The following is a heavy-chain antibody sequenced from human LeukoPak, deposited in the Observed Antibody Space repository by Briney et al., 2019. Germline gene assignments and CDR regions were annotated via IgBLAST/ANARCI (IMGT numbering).Heavy chain of an antibody. J-gene: IGHJ5*02. CDR1: GVTFSSYA. CDR2: VDYSGST. CDR3: ARYSRSFGWFDP. V-gene: IGHV4-39*02. D-gene: IGHD6-6*01. Sequence: SGGSLRLSCAASGVTFSSYAMSWIRQPPGKGLEWIGNVDYSGSTYYDPSLRGRVTISLDTSKNHFSLNLNSVSDADTAIYYCARYSRSFGWFDPWGRGTLVTVSS.